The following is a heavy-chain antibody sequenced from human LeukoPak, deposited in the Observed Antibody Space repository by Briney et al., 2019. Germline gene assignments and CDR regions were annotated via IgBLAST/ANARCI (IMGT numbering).Heavy chain of an antibody. J-gene: IGHJ4*02. D-gene: IGHD6-19*01. V-gene: IGHV3-9*02. CDR1: GFNSEDHA. Sequence: PGRSLRLSCVVSGFNSEDHAMHWVRQAPGKGLEWVSGIYWSSSGTGYADSVKGRFTVSRDSAKNSLYLQMNSLRPEDTALYYCAKDNRRHYTSGPNPDSLHWGQGALVTVSS. CDR2: IYWSSSGT. CDR3: AKDNRRHYTSGPNPDSLH.